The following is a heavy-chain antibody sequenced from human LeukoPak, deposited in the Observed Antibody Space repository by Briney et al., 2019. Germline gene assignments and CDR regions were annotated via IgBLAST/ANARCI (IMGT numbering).Heavy chain of an antibody. V-gene: IGHV1-69*13. CDR1: GGTFSSYA. CDR3: ARGTYYYYYMDV. Sequence: GASGKVSCKASGGTFSSYAISWVRQAPGQGLEWMGGIIPIFGTANYAQKFQGRVTITADESTSTAYMELSSLRSEDTAVYYCARGTYYYYYMDVWGKGTTVTVSS. J-gene: IGHJ6*03. D-gene: IGHD1-7*01. CDR2: IIPIFGTA.